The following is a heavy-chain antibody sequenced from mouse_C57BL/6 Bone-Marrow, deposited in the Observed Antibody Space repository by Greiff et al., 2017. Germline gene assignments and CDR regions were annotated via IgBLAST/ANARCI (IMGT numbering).Heavy chain of an antibody. CDR1: GYTFTSYW. CDR3: ARGRDDPWFAY. J-gene: IGHJ3*01. V-gene: IGHV1-72*01. D-gene: IGHD2-3*01. CDR2: IDPNSGGT. Sequence: QQSCKASGYTFTSYWMHWVKQRPGRGLEWIGRIDPNSGGTKYNEKFKSNATLTVDKPSSTDYMQLSSLTSADSAVYYCARGRDDPWFAYWGQGTLVTVSA.